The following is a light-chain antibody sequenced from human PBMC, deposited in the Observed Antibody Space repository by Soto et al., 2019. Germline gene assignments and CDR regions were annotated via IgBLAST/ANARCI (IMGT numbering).Light chain of an antibody. CDR2: RAS. J-gene: IGKJ5*01. Sequence: EVVFTQSPATLSVSPGEGATLSCRASQSVNVLLAWYQQKPGQAPRLLIYRASTRATGVPARFSGSGSETEFTLTISTLQSEDFAVYYCQQYNNWPITFGQGTRLEIK. CDR3: QQYNNWPIT. CDR1: QSVNVL. V-gene: IGKV3-15*01.